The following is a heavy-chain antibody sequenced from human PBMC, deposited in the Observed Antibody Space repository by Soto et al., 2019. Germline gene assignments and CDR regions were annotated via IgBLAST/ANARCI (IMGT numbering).Heavy chain of an antibody. CDR2: IFVSSTTI. D-gene: IGHD3-9*01. V-gene: IGHV3-11*04. CDR1: GGSIRSYY. J-gene: IGHJ4*02. CDR3: ARDKDWAFDY. Sequence: LSLTCTVSGGSIRSYYWSWIRQPPGKGLEWIAYIFVSSTTIHYADSVKGRFTVSRDNTQNSLFLLMNSLRAEDTAIYYCARDKDWAFDYWGQGTQVTVS.